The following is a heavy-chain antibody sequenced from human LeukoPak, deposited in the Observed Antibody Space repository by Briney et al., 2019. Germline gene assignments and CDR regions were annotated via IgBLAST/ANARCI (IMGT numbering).Heavy chain of an antibody. CDR1: GFTFSSYG. V-gene: IGHV3-30*03. Sequence: GGSLRLSCAASGFTFSSYGMHWVRQAPGKGLEWVAVISYDGSIKYYADSVKGRFAISRDNSKNTLYLQMNSLRAEDTALYYCARDYGSGSYYKGYFDYWGQGTLVTVSS. J-gene: IGHJ4*02. CDR3: ARDYGSGSYYKGYFDY. D-gene: IGHD3-10*01. CDR2: ISYDGSIK.